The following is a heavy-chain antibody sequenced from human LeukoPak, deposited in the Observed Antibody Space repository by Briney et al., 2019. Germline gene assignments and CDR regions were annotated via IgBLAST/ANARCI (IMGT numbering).Heavy chain of an antibody. J-gene: IGHJ4*02. CDR2: ISGSGGST. V-gene: IGHV3-23*01. D-gene: IGHD3-22*01. CDR1: GFTFSSYA. Sequence: QSGRSLRLPCAASGFTFSSYAMSWVRQAPGKGLGWVSAISGSGGSTYYADSVKGRFTISRDNSKNTLYLQMNSLRAEDTAVYYCAKDQDFYDSSGYPDYWGQGTLVTVSS. CDR3: AKDQDFYDSSGYPDY.